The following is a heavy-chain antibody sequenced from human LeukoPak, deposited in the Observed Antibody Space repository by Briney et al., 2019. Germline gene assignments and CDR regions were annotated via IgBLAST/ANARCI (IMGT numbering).Heavy chain of an antibody. CDR1: GGSISGSSYY. Sequence: PSETLSLTCTVSGGSISGSSYYWGWIRQPPGKGLEWIGSIYYSGSTYYNPSLKSRVTISVDTSKNQFSLKLSSVTAADTAVYYCATSYYDFWSGYFDYWGQGTLVTVSS. V-gene: IGHV4-39*01. J-gene: IGHJ4*02. D-gene: IGHD3-3*01. CDR2: IYYSGST. CDR3: ATSYYDFWSGYFDY.